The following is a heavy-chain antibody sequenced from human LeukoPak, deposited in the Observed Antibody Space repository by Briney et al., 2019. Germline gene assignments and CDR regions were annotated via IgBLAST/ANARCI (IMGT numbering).Heavy chain of an antibody. J-gene: IGHJ5*02. CDR3: ARGIAAAGITPNWIAAGWFDP. V-gene: IGHV1-2*04. D-gene: IGHD6-13*01. Sequence: GASVKVSCKASGYTFTSYYMHWVRQAPGQGLEWMGWINPNSGGTNYAQKFQGWVTMTRDTSISTAYMELSRLRSDDTAVYYCARGIAAAGITPNWIAAGWFDPWGQGTLVTVSS. CDR1: GYTFTSYY. CDR2: INPNSGGT.